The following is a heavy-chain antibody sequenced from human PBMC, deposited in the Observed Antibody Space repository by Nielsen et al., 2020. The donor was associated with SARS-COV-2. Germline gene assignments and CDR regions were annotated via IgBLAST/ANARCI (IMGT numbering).Heavy chain of an antibody. V-gene: IGHV3-23*01. CDR1: GFTFSTYA. CDR2: MSSGGRTT. CDR3: ARSTPYGTTWYGALDS. Sequence: GGSLRLSCAASGFTFSTYAMSWVRQAPGKGLDWVSTMSSGGRTTYYADSVKGRFTISRDNSKNTLYLQMTSLRAEDTAVYYCARSTPYGTTWYGALDSWGQGTLVSVSS. J-gene: IGHJ4*02. D-gene: IGHD6-13*01.